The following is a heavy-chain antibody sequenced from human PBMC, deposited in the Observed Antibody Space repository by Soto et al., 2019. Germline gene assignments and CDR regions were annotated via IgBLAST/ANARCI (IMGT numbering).Heavy chain of an antibody. D-gene: IGHD2-8*01. CDR2: ISAYNGNT. Sequence: ASVKVSCKASGGTFSSYTISWVRQAPGQGLEWMGWISAYNGNTNYAQKLQGRVTMTTDTSTSTAYMELRSLRSDDTAVYYCARVDHIMVYAIEYWGQGTLVTVSS. J-gene: IGHJ4*02. CDR1: GGTFSSYT. V-gene: IGHV1-18*01. CDR3: ARVDHIMVYAIEY.